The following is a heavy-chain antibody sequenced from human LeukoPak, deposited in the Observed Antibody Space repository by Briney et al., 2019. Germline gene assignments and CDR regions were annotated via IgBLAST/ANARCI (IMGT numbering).Heavy chain of an antibody. J-gene: IGHJ5*02. V-gene: IGHV3-23*01. Sequence: GGSLRLSCAASGFTFSNCAMSWVRQAPGKGLEWVSAISNSGGSTYYADSVKGRFAISRDDSKNTLWLRMSSLRADDTAVYYCTRHDPSSSGWYPWGQGTLVTVSS. CDR3: TRHDPSSSGWYP. D-gene: IGHD6-13*01. CDR1: GFTFSNCA. CDR2: ISNSGGST.